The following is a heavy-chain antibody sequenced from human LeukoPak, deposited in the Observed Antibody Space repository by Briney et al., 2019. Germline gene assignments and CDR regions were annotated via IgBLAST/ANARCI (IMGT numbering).Heavy chain of an antibody. J-gene: IGHJ4*02. V-gene: IGHV3-23*01. CDR1: GFTFSNYA. D-gene: IGHD3-10*01. CDR3: AKDGNSGSYSNY. CDR2: ISVSGSGT. Sequence: GGSLRLSCAASGFTFSNYAMTWVRQAPGKGLEWVSGISVSGSGTYYADSVKGRFTISRDNSKNTLYLQMNSLRAEDTAVYYCAKDGNSGSYSNYWGQGTLVTVSS.